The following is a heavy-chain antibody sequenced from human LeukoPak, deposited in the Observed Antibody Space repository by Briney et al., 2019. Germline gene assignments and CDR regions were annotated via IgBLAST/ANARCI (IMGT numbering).Heavy chain of an antibody. V-gene: IGHV5-51*01. CDR3: ARRAYYDNYFDY. Sequence: GESLKISCKGSGYRFTSYWIGGLRRMPGKGMDWMGITSPGGSDTKYTPSFQGKVPISAAKSISTAYLQWSSLKASDTAMYYCARRAYYDNYFDYWGQGTLVTVSS. J-gene: IGHJ4*02. CDR2: TSPGGSDT. CDR1: GYRFTSYW. D-gene: IGHD3-22*01.